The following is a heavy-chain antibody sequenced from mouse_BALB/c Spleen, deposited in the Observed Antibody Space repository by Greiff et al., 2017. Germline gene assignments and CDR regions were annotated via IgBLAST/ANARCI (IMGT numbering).Heavy chain of an antibody. CDR1: GFTFSSYY. Sequence: EVKLVESGGGLVKLGGSLKLSCAASGFTFSSYYMSWVRQTPEKRLELVAAINSNGGSTYYPDTVKGRFTISRDNAKNTLYLQMSSLKSEDTALYYCARPLYDGFSYYAMDYWGQGTSVTVSS. J-gene: IGHJ4*01. D-gene: IGHD2-3*01. V-gene: IGHV5-6-2*01. CDR2: INSNGGST. CDR3: ARPLYDGFSYYAMDY.